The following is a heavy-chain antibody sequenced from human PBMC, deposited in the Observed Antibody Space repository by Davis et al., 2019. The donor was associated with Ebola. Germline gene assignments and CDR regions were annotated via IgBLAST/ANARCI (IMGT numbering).Heavy chain of an antibody. CDR3: ARDGYYYDSSGYSRRAFDI. J-gene: IGHJ3*02. Sequence: SETLSLTCAVSGGSISSSSYYWGWIRQPPGKGLEWIGCIYYSGSTYYNPSLKCRVTISVDTSKNQFSLKLSSVTAADTAVYYCARDGYYYDSSGYSRRAFDIWGQGTMVTVSS. V-gene: IGHV4-39*02. D-gene: IGHD3-22*01. CDR1: GGSISSSSYY. CDR2: IYYSGST.